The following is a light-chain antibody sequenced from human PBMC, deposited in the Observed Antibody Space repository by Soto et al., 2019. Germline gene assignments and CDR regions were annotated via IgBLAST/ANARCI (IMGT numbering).Light chain of an antibody. J-gene: IGKJ1*01. V-gene: IGKV1-5*01. CDR3: QQYNTYWT. CDR1: QSISSW. CDR2: DAS. Sequence: DIQMTQSPSTLSASVGDRVSITCRASQSISSWLAWYQQKPGKAPKLLIYDASSLESGVPSRFSGSGSGTEFALTVSSLLPDDFATDYCQQYNTYWTFGQGTKVEIK.